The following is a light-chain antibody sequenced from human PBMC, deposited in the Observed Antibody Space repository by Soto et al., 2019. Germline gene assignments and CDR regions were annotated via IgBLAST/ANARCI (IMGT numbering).Light chain of an antibody. CDR2: GAS. Sequence: EIVMTQSPATLSVSPGERATLSCRASQSVSSNLAWYQQKPGQAPRLLIYGASTRATGIPARFSGSGSGTEFPLTIISLQSEDFAIYYCQHYNNWPPWTFGQGTKVEIK. V-gene: IGKV3-15*01. CDR3: QHYNNWPPWT. CDR1: QSVSSN. J-gene: IGKJ1*01.